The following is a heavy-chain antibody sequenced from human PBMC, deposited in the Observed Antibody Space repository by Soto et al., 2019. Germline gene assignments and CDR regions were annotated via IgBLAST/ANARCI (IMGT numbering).Heavy chain of an antibody. J-gene: IGHJ4*02. CDR3: ARMYGYSYGYLDY. CDR1: GYSISSGYY. D-gene: IGHD5-18*01. Sequence: SETLSLTCAVSGYSISSGYYWGWIRQPPGEGLEWIGSLYHSGSTSYNPSLKSRVTISVDTSKNQFSLKLTSVTAADTAVYYCARMYGYSYGYLDYWGQGTQVTVSS. V-gene: IGHV4-38-2*01. CDR2: LYHSGST.